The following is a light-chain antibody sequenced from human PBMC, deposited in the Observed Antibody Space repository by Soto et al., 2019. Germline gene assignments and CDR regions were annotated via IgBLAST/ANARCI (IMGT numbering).Light chain of an antibody. CDR3: SSYAGSNNRV. CDR1: SSDVGGYNY. CDR2: EVS. J-gene: IGLJ3*02. V-gene: IGLV2-8*01. Sequence: QSALTQPPSVSGSPGQSVTISCTGTSSDVGGYNYVSWYQQHPGKAPKLMIYEVSKRPSGVPDRFSGSKSGNTASLTVSGLQAEDEADYYCSSYAGSNNRVFGGGTKVTVL.